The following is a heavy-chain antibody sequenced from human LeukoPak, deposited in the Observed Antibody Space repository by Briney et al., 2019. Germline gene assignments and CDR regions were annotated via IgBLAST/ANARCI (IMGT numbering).Heavy chain of an antibody. CDR1: GFTFSSYG. Sequence: PGGSLRLSCAASGFTFSSYGMHWVRQAPGKGLEWVAFIRYDGSNKYYADSVKGRFTISRDNSKNTPYLQMNSLRAEDTAVYYCAKDLGYSFGYFDYWGQGTLVTVSS. CDR2: IRYDGSNK. D-gene: IGHD5-18*01. J-gene: IGHJ4*02. V-gene: IGHV3-30*02. CDR3: AKDLGYSFGYFDY.